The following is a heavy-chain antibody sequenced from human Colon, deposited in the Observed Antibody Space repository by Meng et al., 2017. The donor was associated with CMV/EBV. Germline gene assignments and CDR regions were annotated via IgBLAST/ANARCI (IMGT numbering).Heavy chain of an antibody. J-gene: IGHJ4*01. D-gene: IGHD2-2*01. CDR1: GASFSGYY. Sequence: QVHLQQWGAGLLKPSETLSPTCAVYGASFSGYYWTWIRQPPGRGLEWIGESYYTGSTNYSPSLKSRVTISLDTSKNQFSLKLNSVTAADTAVYYCARATKSSCWEVLDYWGHGTLVTVSS. CDR2: SYYTGST. CDR3: ARATKSSCWEVLDY. V-gene: IGHV4-34*01.